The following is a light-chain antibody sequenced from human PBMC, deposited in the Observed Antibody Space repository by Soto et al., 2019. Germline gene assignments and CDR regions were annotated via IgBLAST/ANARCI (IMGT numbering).Light chain of an antibody. CDR3: QVWHIISDHVV. V-gene: IGLV3-21*02. CDR1: NIGSKS. Sequence: SYELTQPPSVSVAPGQTARITCEGNNIGSKSVHWYQQKPGQAPVLVVYGDSDRPSGTPERFSGSDSGNTATLTIGGVEAGDEADYYCQVWHIISDHVVFGGGTQLIVL. CDR2: GDS. J-gene: IGLJ2*01.